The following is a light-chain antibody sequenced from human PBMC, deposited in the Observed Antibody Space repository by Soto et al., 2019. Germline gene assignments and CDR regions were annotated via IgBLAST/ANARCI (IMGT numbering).Light chain of an antibody. V-gene: IGKV3-15*01. CDR2: GAS. CDR1: QSVSTSY. J-gene: IGKJ4*01. CDR3: QPYNNWPLT. Sequence: DIVLTQSPGTLSLSPGDRATLSCRASQSVSTSYLAWYQQKPGQPPRLLIYGASTRATGIPARFSGSRSGPEFTLTINSLQSEDFATYHCQPYNNWPLTFGGGTKVDIK.